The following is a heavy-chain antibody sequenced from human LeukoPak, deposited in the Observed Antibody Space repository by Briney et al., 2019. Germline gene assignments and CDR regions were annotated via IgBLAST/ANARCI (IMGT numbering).Heavy chain of an antibody. CDR1: GYTLNAYY. CDR3: ATWGGVVSDDDFGY. V-gene: IGHV1-2*02. CDR2: INLNSGGA. J-gene: IGHJ4*02. Sequence: GASVKVSCKASGYTLNAYYMHWVRQAPGQGLEWMGWINLNSGGANYAQKFQGRVTMTRDTSISSAYMELSRLRSDDTAVYYCATWGGVVSDDDFGYWGQGTLVTVSS. D-gene: IGHD2-2*01.